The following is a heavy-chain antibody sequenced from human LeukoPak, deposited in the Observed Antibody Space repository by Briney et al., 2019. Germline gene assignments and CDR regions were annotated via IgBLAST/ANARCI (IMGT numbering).Heavy chain of an antibody. D-gene: IGHD6-25*01. CDR3: ARSAAATAAGLDY. CDR1: GGSISNYY. Sequence: SETLSLTCTISGGSISNYYGSWIRQPPGKGLEWIGYISYSGFTKYNPSLQSRVTISVDTSKNQFSLKLSSVTAADTAMYYCARSAAATAAGLDYWGQGTLVTVSS. V-gene: IGHV4-59*01. J-gene: IGHJ4*02. CDR2: ISYSGFT.